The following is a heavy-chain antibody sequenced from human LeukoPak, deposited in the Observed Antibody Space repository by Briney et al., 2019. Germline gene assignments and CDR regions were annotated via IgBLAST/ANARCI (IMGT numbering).Heavy chain of an antibody. CDR1: GFTFSNYW. Sequence: PGGSLRLSCAATGFTFSNYWMHWVRQAPGKGLVWVSRINSDGSSTSYADSVKGRFTISRDNAKNTLYLQMNSLRAEDTAVYYCARGSTQYSSGWYGLDYWGQGTLVTVSS. D-gene: IGHD6-13*01. V-gene: IGHV3-74*01. CDR2: INSDGSST. CDR3: ARGSTQYSSGWYGLDY. J-gene: IGHJ4*02.